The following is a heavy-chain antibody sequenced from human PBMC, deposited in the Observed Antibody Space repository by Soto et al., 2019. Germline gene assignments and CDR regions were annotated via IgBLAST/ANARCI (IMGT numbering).Heavy chain of an antibody. CDR2: INPSGST. J-gene: IGHJ6*02. CDR3: AREDSSGWSGESMDV. V-gene: IGHV4-34*01. CDR1: CESLISHS. D-gene: IGHD6-19*01. Sequence: SETLSLTSALYCESLISHSWNWIRQPPGKGLEWVGEINPSGSTNYNPSLKSRATISVDTSTNQFSLKLTSVIAADTGVYYCAREDSSGWSGESMDVWGQGTTVTVSS.